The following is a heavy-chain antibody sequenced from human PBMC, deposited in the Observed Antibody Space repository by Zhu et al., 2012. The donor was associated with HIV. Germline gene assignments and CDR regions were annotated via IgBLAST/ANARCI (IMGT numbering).Heavy chain of an antibody. V-gene: IGHV3-23*01. CDR1: GFIFSNFG. Sequence: EVQLLESGGGLVQPGGSLRLSCAASGFIFSNFGMNWVRQAPGKGLEWVSGISNNGGSTYNADSVKGRFPISRDNSKNTLYLQMNSLRADDTAVYYCAKDRITISAFDIWGQGTMVTVSS. CDR2: ISNNGGST. CDR3: AKDRITISAFDI. J-gene: IGHJ3*02. D-gene: IGHD3-3*01.